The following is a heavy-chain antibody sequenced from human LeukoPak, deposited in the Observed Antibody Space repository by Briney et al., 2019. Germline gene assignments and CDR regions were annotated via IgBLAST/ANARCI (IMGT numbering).Heavy chain of an antibody. D-gene: IGHD2-15*01. CDR2: ISSGGGSI. J-gene: IGHJ4*02. CDR3: ARDMGGDPGGKPAGG. V-gene: IGHV3-48*03. Sequence: GGSLRLSCAASGFTFSSHEMNWVRQAPGKGLEWVSYISSGGGSIQYADSVKGRFTISRDNAQNSLYLQMNSLRAEDTAVYYCARDMGGDPGGKPAGGWGQGTLVTVSS. CDR1: GFTFSSHE.